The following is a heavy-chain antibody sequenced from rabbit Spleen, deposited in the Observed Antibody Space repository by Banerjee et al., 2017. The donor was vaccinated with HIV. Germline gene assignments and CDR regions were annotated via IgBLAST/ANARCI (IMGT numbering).Heavy chain of an antibody. J-gene: IGHJ6*01. V-gene: IGHV1S40*01. CDR2: IDIGSSGFT. CDR3: ARDASSSFSSYGMDL. CDR1: GLDFSGDSY. Sequence: QSLEESGGDPVKPGASLTLTCKASGLDFSGDSYDSYMCWVRQAPGKGLEWIACIDIGSSGFTYFAGWAKGRFTISKTSSTTVTLQMTSLTAADTATYFCARDASSSFSSYGMDLWGPGTLVTVS. D-gene: IGHD8-1*01.